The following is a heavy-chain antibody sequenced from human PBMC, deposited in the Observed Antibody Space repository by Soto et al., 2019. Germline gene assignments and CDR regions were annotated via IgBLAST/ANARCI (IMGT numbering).Heavy chain of an antibody. CDR1: GGSISSGGYS. CDR2: IEHSGST. J-gene: IGHJ3*02. V-gene: IGHV4-30-2*01. CDR3: ARARGGYESSGSRAFDI. Sequence: QLQLQESGSGLVKPSQTLSLTCAVSGGSISSGGYSWSWIRQPPGKGLEWIGYIEHSGSTSYNPARKGRVPMTVDRAKNQFALKLSSVTAADTAVEYWARARGGYESSGSRAFDIWGQGTMVT. D-gene: IGHD3-22*01.